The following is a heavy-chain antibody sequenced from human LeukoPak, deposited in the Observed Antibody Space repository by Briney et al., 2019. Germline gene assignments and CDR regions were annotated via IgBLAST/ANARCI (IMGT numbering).Heavy chain of an antibody. J-gene: IGHJ4*02. CDR1: GFTFSSYG. CDR3: AKSGLNRFDY. Sequence: GGSLRLSCAASGFTFSSYGMSWVRQAPGKGLEWVSSIGGRGGSAYYADSVKGRFTISRDNSKNTLYLRMNSLRVEDTAVYYCAKSGLNRFDYWGQGTLVTVSS. CDR2: IGGRGGSA. V-gene: IGHV3-23*01. D-gene: IGHD2-15*01.